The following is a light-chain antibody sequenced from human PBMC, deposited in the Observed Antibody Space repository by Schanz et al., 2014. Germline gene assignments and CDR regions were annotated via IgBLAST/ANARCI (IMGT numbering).Light chain of an antibody. CDR2: GAS. V-gene: IGKV3-15*01. CDR1: QSVGRN. J-gene: IGKJ4*01. Sequence: EILMTQSPVTLSVSPGERVTLFCRASQSVGRNLAWYQQKPGQAPRLLIYGASTRSTGIPARFSGSGSETEFTLSISSLQSEDFAVYYCQQRTDQVTFGGGTKVEIQ. CDR3: QQRTDQVT.